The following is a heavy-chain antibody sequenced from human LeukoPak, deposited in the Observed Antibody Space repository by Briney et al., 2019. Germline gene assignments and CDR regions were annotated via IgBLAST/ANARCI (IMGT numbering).Heavy chain of an antibody. CDR1: GGTFSSYA. D-gene: IGHD2-2*02. J-gene: IGHJ6*03. CDR3: ARGAQEVVPAAISRYYYYYMDV. Sequence: ASVKVSCKASGGTFSSYAISWVRQAPGQGLEWMGGIIPIFGTANYAQKFQGRVTITADESTSTAYMELSSLRSEDTAVYYCARGAQEVVPAAISRYYYYYMDVWGKGTTVTVSS. V-gene: IGHV1-69*13. CDR2: IIPIFGTA.